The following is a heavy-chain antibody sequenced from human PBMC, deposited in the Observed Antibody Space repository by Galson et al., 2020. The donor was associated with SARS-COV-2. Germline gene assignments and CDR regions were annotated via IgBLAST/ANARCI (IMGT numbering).Heavy chain of an antibody. V-gene: IGHV4-61*02. CDR3: ARGRYFDWYGPDWLDP. Sequence: SETLSLTCTVSGASIISGGYYWSWIRPPAGKGLECIGRVYINGNTDYNPSLKSRVTISVDTSKNQFSLKLSSVTAADTAVYFGARGRYFDWYGPDWLDPWGQGTLVTVSS. CDR1: GASIISGGYY. CDR2: VYINGNT. D-gene: IGHD3-9*01. J-gene: IGHJ5*02.